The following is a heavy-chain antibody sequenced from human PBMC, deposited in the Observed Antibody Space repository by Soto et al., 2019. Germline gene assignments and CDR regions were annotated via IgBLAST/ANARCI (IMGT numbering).Heavy chain of an antibody. V-gene: IGHV3-21*06. J-gene: IGHJ4*02. CDR3: ARESEDLTSNFDY. Sequence: GSLRLSCAASGFTFTRYSMNWVRQAPGKGLEWVSSISSTTNYIYYGDSMKGRFTISRDDGKNSLYLEIHSLRAEDTAVYYCARESEDLTSNFDYWGQGTLVTVSS. CDR2: ISSTTNYI. CDR1: GFTFTRYS.